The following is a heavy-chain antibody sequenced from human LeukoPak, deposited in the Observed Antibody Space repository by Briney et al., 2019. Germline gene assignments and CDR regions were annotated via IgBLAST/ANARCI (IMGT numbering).Heavy chain of an antibody. D-gene: IGHD4-17*01. CDR1: GFTFSSYS. CDR2: VSSSSSYI. J-gene: IGHJ5*02. CDR3: ARVGNDYGDSNWFDP. Sequence: GGSLRLSCAASGFTFSSYSMNWVRQAPGKGLEWVSSVSSSSSYIYYADSVKGRFTISRDNAKNSLYLQMNSLRAEDTAVYYCARVGNDYGDSNWFDPWGQGTLVTVSS. V-gene: IGHV3-21*01.